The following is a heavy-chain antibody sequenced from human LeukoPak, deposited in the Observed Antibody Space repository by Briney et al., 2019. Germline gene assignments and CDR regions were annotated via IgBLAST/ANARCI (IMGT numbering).Heavy chain of an antibody. D-gene: IGHD4-17*01. CDR3: ARVAYGNAFDI. CDR2: INSDGSST. J-gene: IGHJ3*02. CDR1: GFTFSNYW. V-gene: IGHV3-74*01. Sequence: GGSPRLSCAASGFTFSNYWMHWVRQAPGKGLVWVSRINSDGSSTSYADSMKGRFTISRDNAMNTLHLQMNSLRAEDTAVYYCARVAYGNAFDIWGQGTMVTVSS.